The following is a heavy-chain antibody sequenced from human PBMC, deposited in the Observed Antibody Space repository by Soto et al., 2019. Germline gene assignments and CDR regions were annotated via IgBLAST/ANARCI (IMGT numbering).Heavy chain of an antibody. CDR1: GYTFTSYG. J-gene: IGHJ4*02. CDR3: AAGPEAAGPFDY. CDR2: ISAYNGNT. V-gene: IGHV1-18*01. Sequence: ALVKVSCKASGYTFTSYGISWVRQAPGQGLEWMGWISAYNGNTNYAQKFQERVTMTTDTSTSTAYMELSSLRSEDTAVYYCAAGPEAAGPFDYWGQGTLVTVSS. D-gene: IGHD6-13*01.